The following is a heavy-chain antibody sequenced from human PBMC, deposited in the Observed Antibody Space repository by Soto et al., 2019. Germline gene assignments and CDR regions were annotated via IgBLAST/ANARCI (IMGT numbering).Heavy chain of an antibody. V-gene: IGHV4-34*01. Sequence: PSETLSLTCAVYGGSFSGYYWSWIRQPPGKGLEWIGEINHSGSTNYNPSLKSRVTISVDTSKNQFSLKLSSVTAADTAVYYCATRGRRYYGMDVRGKGTTVTVSS. J-gene: IGHJ6*04. CDR2: INHSGST. CDR1: GGSFSGYY. D-gene: IGHD2-15*01. CDR3: ATRGRRYYGMDV.